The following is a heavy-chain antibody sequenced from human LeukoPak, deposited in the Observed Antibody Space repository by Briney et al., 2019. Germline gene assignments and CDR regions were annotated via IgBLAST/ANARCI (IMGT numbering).Heavy chain of an antibody. Sequence: GGSLGLSCAASGFTFSSYAMHWVRQAPGKGLKWLAVVSAHGLDKFYASSVRGRFTISKDTSKNTLSLQMNSLRSDDSGVYYCARAFTPGIRKALWIGDSLWDQGTLVTVSS. CDR1: GFTFSSYA. V-gene: IGHV3-30*04. J-gene: IGHJ4*02. D-gene: IGHD3-10*01. CDR2: VSAHGLDK. CDR3: ARAFTPGIRKALWIGDSL.